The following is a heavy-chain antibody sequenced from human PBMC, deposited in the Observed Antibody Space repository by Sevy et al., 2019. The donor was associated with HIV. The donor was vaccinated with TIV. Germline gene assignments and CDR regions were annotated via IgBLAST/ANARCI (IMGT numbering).Heavy chain of an antibody. D-gene: IGHD2-2*01. CDR1: DGSFSGYY. V-gene: IGHV4-34*01. CDR3: ARSPPVVVVPGAPSWFDP. CDR2: INESGIT. Sequence: SESLSLTCAVHDGSFSGYYWNWIRQLPGKGLEWIGEINESGITYYNPSLKSRVTISVDTSTNQFSLKLNSVTAVDSAVYFCARSPPVVVVPGAPSWFDPWGQGTLVTVSS. J-gene: IGHJ5*02.